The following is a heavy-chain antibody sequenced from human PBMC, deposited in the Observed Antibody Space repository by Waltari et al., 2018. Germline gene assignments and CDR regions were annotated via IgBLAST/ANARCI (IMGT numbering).Heavy chain of an antibody. V-gene: IGHV1-2*06. Sequence: QVHLVQSGAEVKQPGASVTVSCKASGYTFNGYYIQWVRRAPGQGSEWMGRINPNSGDTNYAQKFQGRVTLTRDTSINTAYMELSSLKSDDTAVYYCARDLGSDYGNRDYWGQGTLVTVPS. CDR2: INPNSGDT. J-gene: IGHJ4*02. CDR1: GYTFNGYY. D-gene: IGHD4-17*01. CDR3: ARDLGSDYGNRDY.